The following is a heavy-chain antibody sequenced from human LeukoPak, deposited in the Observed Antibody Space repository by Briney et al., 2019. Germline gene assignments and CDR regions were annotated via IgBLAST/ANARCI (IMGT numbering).Heavy chain of an antibody. CDR1: GGSFSGYY. CDR3: AGEAPYDSSGPSYLDY. J-gene: IGHJ4*02. D-gene: IGHD3-22*01. V-gene: IGHV4-34*01. Sequence: PSETLSLTCAVYGGSFSGYYWSWIRQPPGKGLEWIGEINHSGSTNYNPSLKSRVTISVDTSKNQFSLKLSSVTAADTAVYYCAGEAPYDSSGPSYLDYWGQGTLVTVSS. CDR2: INHSGST.